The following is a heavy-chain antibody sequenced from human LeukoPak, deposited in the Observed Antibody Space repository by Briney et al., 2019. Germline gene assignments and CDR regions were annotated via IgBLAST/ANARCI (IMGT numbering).Heavy chain of an antibody. CDR2: IGIDSGNT. D-gene: IGHD4-17*01. Sequence: GGSLRLSCAASGFTFSDYSMNWVRQAPGKGLEWISYIGIDSGNTNYADSVKGRFTISRDNSKNTLYLQMNSLRAEDTAVYYCAKARFYGDYGGDDYWGQGTLVTVSS. CDR1: GFTFSDYS. J-gene: IGHJ4*02. V-gene: IGHV3-48*01. CDR3: AKARFYGDYGGDDY.